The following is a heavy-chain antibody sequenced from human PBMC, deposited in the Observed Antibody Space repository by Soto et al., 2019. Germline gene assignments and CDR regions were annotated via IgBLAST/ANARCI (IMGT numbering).Heavy chain of an antibody. CDR1: GFTFSSYS. D-gene: IGHD3-3*01. V-gene: IGHV3-21*01. Sequence: EVQLVESGGGLVKPGGSLRLSCAASGFTFSSYSMNWVRQAPGQGLEWVSSISSSSSYIYYADSVKGRFTISRDNAKNTLYLKMNSLRAEDTAVYYCARDWSTYYDFWSGNYYFDYWGSGTLVTVSS. CDR2: ISSSSSYI. J-gene: IGHJ4*02. CDR3: ARDWSTYYDFWSGNYYFDY.